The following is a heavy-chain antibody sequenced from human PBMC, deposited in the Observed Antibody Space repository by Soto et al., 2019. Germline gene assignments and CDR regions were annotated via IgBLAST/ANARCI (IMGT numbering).Heavy chain of an antibody. CDR3: ARHGTGGGGYYYGMDV. J-gene: IGHJ6*02. V-gene: IGHV1-69*13. CDR1: GGTFSSYA. Sequence: ASVKVSCKASGGTFSSYAISWVRQAPGQGLEWMGGIIPIFGTANYAQKFQGRVTITADESTSTAYMERSSLRSEDTAVYYCARHGTGGGGYYYGMDVWGQGTTVTVSS. D-gene: IGHD1-1*01. CDR2: IIPIFGTA.